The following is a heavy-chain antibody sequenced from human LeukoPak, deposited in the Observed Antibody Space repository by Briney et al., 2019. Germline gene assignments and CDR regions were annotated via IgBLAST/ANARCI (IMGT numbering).Heavy chain of an antibody. V-gene: IGHV3-23*01. D-gene: IGHD6-13*01. CDR3: AKDLYSSSWYYTYYYGMDV. J-gene: IGHJ6*02. CDR1: GFTFSSYA. Sequence: PGGSLRLSYAASGFTFSSYAMSWVRQAPGKGLEWVSAIRGSGGSTYYADSVKGRFTISRDNSKNTLYLQMNSLRAEDTAVYYCAKDLYSSSWYYTYYYGMDVWGQGTTVTVSS. CDR2: IRGSGGST.